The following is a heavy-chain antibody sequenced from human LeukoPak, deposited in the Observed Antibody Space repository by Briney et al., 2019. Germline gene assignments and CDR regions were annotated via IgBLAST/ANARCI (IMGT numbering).Heavy chain of an antibody. CDR1: GYTFINYG. D-gene: IGHD5-12*01. J-gene: IGHJ4*02. CDR3: ARDLDIVATISGY. CDR2: ISTYNGHT. V-gene: IGHV1-18*01. Sequence: ASVKVSCKASGYTFINYGISWVRQAPGQGLEWMGWISTYNGHTKYAQKLQGRVPMTTDTSTSTAYMELRSLRSDDTAVYYCARDLDIVATISGYWGQGTLVTVSS.